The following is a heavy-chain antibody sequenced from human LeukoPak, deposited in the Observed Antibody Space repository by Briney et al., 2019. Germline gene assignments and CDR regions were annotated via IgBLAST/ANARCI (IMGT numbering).Heavy chain of an antibody. J-gene: IGHJ3*02. V-gene: IGHV5-51*01. CDR3: ARPRMSGSFGAFDI. CDR2: IYPGDSDT. Sequence: GESLKISRKGSGYSFPTYWIAWVRQMPGKGLEWMGIIYPGDSDTRYSPSFQGQVTISADKSISTAYLQWSSLKASDIAMYYCARPRMSGSFGAFDIWGQGTMVTVSS. CDR1: GYSFPTYW. D-gene: IGHD1-26*01.